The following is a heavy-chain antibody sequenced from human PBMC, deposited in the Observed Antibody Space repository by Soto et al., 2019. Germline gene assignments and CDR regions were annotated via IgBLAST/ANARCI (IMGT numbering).Heavy chain of an antibody. CDR2: ISGSGGST. Sequence: GESLKISCAASGFTFSSYAMSWVRQAPGKGLEWVSAISGSGGSTYYADSVKGRFTISRDNSKNTLYLQMNSLRAEDTAVYYCAKDSRKREWLSHRSFDYWGQGTLVTVSS. CDR3: AKDSRKREWLSHRSFDY. D-gene: IGHD3-3*01. V-gene: IGHV3-23*01. J-gene: IGHJ4*02. CDR1: GFTFSSYA.